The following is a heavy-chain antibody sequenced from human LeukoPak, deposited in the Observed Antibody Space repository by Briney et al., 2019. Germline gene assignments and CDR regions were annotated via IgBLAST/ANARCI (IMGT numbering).Heavy chain of an antibody. J-gene: IGHJ4*02. CDR2: LHISGSN. D-gene: IGHD1-20*01. CDR3: ARGTLYNWNVLDY. CDR1: GASISNYY. V-gene: IGHV4-4*07. Sequence: SETLSLTCTVSGASISNYYWTWIRQPAGKGLEWIGRLHISGSNSYNPSLKSRVTMSVDTSKNQFSLKLSSVTAADTAVYYCARGTLYNWNVLDYWGQGTLVTISS.